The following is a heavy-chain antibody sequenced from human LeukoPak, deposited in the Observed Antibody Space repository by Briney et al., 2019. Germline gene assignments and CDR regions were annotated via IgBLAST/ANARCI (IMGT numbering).Heavy chain of an antibody. CDR2: ISGSGGST. Sequence: GGSLRLSCAASGFTFSSYAMHWVRQAPGKGLEWVSAISGSGGSTYYADSVKGRFTISRDNAKNTLYLQMNSLRAEDTAAYYCARDRVTAADYYYYAMDVWGQGTTVTVSS. CDR3: ARDRVTAADYYYYAMDV. CDR1: GFTFSSYA. J-gene: IGHJ6*02. V-gene: IGHV3-23*01. D-gene: IGHD6-13*01.